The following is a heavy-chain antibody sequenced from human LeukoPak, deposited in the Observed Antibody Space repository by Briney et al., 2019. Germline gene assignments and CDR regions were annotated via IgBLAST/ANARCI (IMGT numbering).Heavy chain of an antibody. D-gene: IGHD3-22*01. CDR2: ISGSGGST. V-gene: IGHV3-23*01. CDR3: AKLEVVVVIYSRQIDY. CDR1: GGTFSSYA. J-gene: IGHJ4*02. Sequence: GASVKVSCKASGGTFSSYAMSWVRQAPGKGLEWVSAISGSGGSTYYADSVKGRFTISRDNSKNTLYLQMNSLRAEDTAVYYCAKLEVVVVIYSRQIDYWGQGTLVTVSS.